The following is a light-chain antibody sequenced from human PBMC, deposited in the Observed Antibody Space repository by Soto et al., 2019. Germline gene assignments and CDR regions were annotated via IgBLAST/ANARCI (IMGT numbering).Light chain of an antibody. J-gene: IGLJ2*01. CDR2: DNS. V-gene: IGLV1-40*01. CDR3: QSYDSSLGGSV. CDR1: TSNIGAGYD. Sequence: QSVLTQPPSVSGAPGQTVTISCTGSTSNIGAGYDVHWYQQLPGTAPKLLIYDNSHRPSGVPDRFSTSKSYTSASLAITGLRVEDEADYHCQSYDSSLGGSVFGGGTKLTVL.